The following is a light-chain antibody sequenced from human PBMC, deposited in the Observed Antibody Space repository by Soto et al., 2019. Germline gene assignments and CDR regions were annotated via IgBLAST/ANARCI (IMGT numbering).Light chain of an antibody. V-gene: IGLV1-40*01. CDR2: GNT. Sequence: QSVLTQPPSVSGAPGQRVIMSCTGGSSNIGAGFDVHWYQQLPGSAPTLLIYGNTNRPTGVPDRFSGYKGGTTASLTITGLQADDEADYYCQSYAISLGGNVFGPGTKVTVL. J-gene: IGLJ1*01. CDR3: QSYAISLGGNV. CDR1: SSNIGAGFD.